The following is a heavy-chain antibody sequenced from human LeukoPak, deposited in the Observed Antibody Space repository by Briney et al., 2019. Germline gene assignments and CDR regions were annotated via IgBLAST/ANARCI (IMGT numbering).Heavy chain of an antibody. Sequence: ASVKVSCKASGYTFTGYYMHWVRQAPGQGLEWMGWINPNNGVTNYAQKFQGRVTMTRDKSISTAYMELSRLRADDTALYYCAKEGGCSGGTCFDHWGQGTLVTVSS. CDR2: INPNNGVT. CDR3: AKEGGCSGGTCFDH. D-gene: IGHD2-15*01. J-gene: IGHJ4*02. V-gene: IGHV1-2*02. CDR1: GYTFTGYY.